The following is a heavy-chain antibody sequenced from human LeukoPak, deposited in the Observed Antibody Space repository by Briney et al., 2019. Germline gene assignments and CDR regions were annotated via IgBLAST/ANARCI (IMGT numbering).Heavy chain of an antibody. Sequence: SETLSLTCTVSGGSISSGSYYWSWIRQPAGKGLEWIGRIYTSGSTNYNPPLKSRVTISVDTSKNQFPLKLSSVTAADTAVYYCARATMIVVGDAFDIWGQGTMVTVSS. D-gene: IGHD3-22*01. J-gene: IGHJ3*02. CDR3: ARATMIVVGDAFDI. V-gene: IGHV4-61*02. CDR1: GGSISSGSYY. CDR2: IYTSGST.